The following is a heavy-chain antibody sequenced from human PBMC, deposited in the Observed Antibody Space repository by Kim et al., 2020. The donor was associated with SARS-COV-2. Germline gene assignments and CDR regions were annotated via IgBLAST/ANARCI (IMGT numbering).Heavy chain of an antibody. CDR2: TT. J-gene: IGHJ4*02. V-gene: IGHV3-11*01. Sequence: TTSYTASMKGRFTISRDNAKNSLYRQMNSLRAEDTAVYYCARGGGPDYWGQRALVTVSS. D-gene: IGHD3-16*01. CDR3: ARGGGPDY.